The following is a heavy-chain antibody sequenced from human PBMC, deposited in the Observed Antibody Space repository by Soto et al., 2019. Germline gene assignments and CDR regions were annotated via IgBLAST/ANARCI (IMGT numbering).Heavy chain of an antibody. J-gene: IGHJ6*02. CDR3: ARRVQVWLPDSYGMDV. Sequence: QAQLVQSGAEVKKPGASVNVSCKASGYDYVTYAITWVRQRPGQGLEWIGWTSTLNGNTNYAQNFQGRVTMTTDTSRRIVHLELRSLRSDDTAVYYCARRVQVWLPDSYGMDVWGQGTSLTVSS. D-gene: IGHD5-18*01. CDR1: GYDYVTYA. V-gene: IGHV1-18*01. CDR2: TSTLNGNT.